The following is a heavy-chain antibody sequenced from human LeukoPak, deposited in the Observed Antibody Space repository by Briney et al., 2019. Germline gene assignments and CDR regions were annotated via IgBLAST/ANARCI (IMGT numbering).Heavy chain of an antibody. Sequence: ASVRVSCKASGYTFTSYDINWVRQATGQGLEWMGWMNPNSGNTGYAQKFQGRVTMTRNTSISTAYMELSSLRSEDTAVYYCARDNGGTAMAYYYYYYMDVWGKGTTVTISS. CDR1: GYTFTSYD. V-gene: IGHV1-8*01. CDR3: ARDNGGTAMAYYYYYYMDV. CDR2: MNPNSGNT. D-gene: IGHD5-18*01. J-gene: IGHJ6*03.